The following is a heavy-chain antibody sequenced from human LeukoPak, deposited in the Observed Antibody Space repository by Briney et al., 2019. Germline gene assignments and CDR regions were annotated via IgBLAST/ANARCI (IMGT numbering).Heavy chain of an antibody. CDR3: ARVYSSGWYAEYFQH. V-gene: IGHV3-9*01. Sequence: TGGSLRLSCAASGFTFDDYAMHWVRQAPGKGLEWVSGISWNSGSIGYADSVKGRFTISRDNAKNSLYLQMNSLRAEDTAVYYCARVYSSGWYAEYFQHWGQGTLVTVSS. CDR1: GFTFDDYA. CDR2: ISWNSGSI. D-gene: IGHD6-19*01. J-gene: IGHJ1*01.